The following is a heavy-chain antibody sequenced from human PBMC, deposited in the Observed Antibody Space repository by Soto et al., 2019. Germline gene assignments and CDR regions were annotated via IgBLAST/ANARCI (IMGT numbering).Heavy chain of an antibody. CDR2: ISGSGGST. CDR3: AKDTGMVWFGELTYYMDV. CDR1: GFTFSSYA. Sequence: PGGSLRLSCAASGFTFSSYAMGWVRQAPGKGLEWVSAISGSGGSTYYADSVKGRFTISRDNSKNTLYLQMNSLRAEDTAVYYCAKDTGMVWFGELTYYMDVWGKGTTVAVSS. J-gene: IGHJ6*03. V-gene: IGHV3-23*01. D-gene: IGHD3-10*01.